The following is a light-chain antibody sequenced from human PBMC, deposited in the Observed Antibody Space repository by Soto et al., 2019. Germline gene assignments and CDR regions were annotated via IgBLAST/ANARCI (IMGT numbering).Light chain of an antibody. V-gene: IGKV1-5*03. Sequence: DIQMTQSPSTLSASVGDRVTITCRASQSISSWLAWYQQKPGKAPNLLIYKGADLESGVPSRFSGSGSGTEFTLTISSLQPDDFATYYCQQYNSYPLTFGGGTKVEIK. CDR1: QSISSW. J-gene: IGKJ4*01. CDR3: QQYNSYPLT. CDR2: KGA.